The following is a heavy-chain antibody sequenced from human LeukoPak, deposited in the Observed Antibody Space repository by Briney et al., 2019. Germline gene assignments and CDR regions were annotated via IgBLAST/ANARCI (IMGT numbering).Heavy chain of an antibody. CDR2: GFDTGST. Sequence: SEVLSLTCTVSGDPVSRGSYYWSWIRQPPGKELEWIGFGFDTGSTNYNPSLKSRVTISVDTSKNEFSLKMTSVTAADTAVYYCARGFASGWYARYDPWGQGTLVTVS. J-gene: IGHJ5*02. CDR3: ARGFASGWYARYDP. D-gene: IGHD6-19*01. V-gene: IGHV4-61*01. CDR1: GDPVSRGSYY.